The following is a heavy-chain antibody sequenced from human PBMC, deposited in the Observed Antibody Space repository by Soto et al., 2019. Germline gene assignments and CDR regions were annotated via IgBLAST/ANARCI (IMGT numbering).Heavy chain of an antibody. Sequence: GESLQISCKGSGYSFTSYWIGWVRQMPGKGLEWMGIIYPGDSDTRYSPSFQGRVTISADKSISTAYLRWSSLKASDTAMYYCARPLSYTPYGMDVWGQGTTVTVSS. J-gene: IGHJ6*02. CDR3: ARPLSYTPYGMDV. V-gene: IGHV5-51*01. CDR2: IYPGDSDT. CDR1: GYSFTSYW. D-gene: IGHD2-2*02.